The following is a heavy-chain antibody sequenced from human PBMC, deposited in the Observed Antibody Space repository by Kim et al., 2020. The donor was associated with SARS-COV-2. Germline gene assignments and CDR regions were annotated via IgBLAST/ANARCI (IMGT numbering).Heavy chain of an antibody. CDR1: GYIFKNYV. D-gene: IGHD2-2*01. CDR3: ATGYATWIEEWPQRFDF. CDR2: ISTSKGDT. Sequence: ASVKVSCKTSGYIFKNYVITWVRQAPGQGIEWVGWISTSKGDTRYGQKLQGRVTMTTDTFKSTAYMHLRTLRVDDTAVYFCATGYATWIEEWPQRFDFWGQGTPGTVSS. J-gene: IGHJ4*02. V-gene: IGHV1-18*01.